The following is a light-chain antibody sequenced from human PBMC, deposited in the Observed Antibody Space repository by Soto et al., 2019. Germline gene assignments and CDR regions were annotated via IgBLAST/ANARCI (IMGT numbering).Light chain of an antibody. J-gene: IGLJ1*01. V-gene: IGLV2-14*01. Sequence: QPVLTQPASVSGSPGQSITISCTGTSSDVGHYDYVSWYQQHPGKVPKLIISEVTTRPSGVSNRFSGSKSGNTASLTISGLQAEDEADYYCSSYTSSRAYVFGIGTKVTVL. CDR2: EVT. CDR3: SSYTSSRAYV. CDR1: SSDVGHYDY.